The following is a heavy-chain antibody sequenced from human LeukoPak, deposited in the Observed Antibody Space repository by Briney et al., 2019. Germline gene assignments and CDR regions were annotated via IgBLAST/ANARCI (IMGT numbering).Heavy chain of an antibody. D-gene: IGHD3-22*01. V-gene: IGHV4-39*01. CDR3: ARLYYDSSGYYQICYFDY. J-gene: IGHJ4*02. Sequence: SETLSLTCTVSGGSISSSSYYWGWIRQPPGTGLEWIGSICYSGSTYYNPSLKSRVTISVDTSKNQFSLNLSSVTAADTAVYYCARLYYDSSGYYQICYFDYWGQGTLVTVSS. CDR1: GGSISSSSYY. CDR2: ICYSGST.